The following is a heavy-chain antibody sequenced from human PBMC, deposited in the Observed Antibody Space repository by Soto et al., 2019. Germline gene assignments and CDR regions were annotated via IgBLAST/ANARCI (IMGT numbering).Heavy chain of an antibody. Sequence: QITLNESGPTVVRPTETLTLTCRFSGFSLTTSGVGVGWIRQSPGKAPEWLALIYWDDDKRYSASLKSRLTLTKDTSKNQAVLTVSDLDPTDTATYYCAHRVLRTVFGLVTTTAIYFAFWGQGSPVAVSS. CDR2: IYWDDDK. D-gene: IGHD3-3*01. V-gene: IGHV2-5*02. CDR3: AHRVLRTVFGLVTTTAIYFAF. CDR1: GFSLTTSGVG. J-gene: IGHJ4*02.